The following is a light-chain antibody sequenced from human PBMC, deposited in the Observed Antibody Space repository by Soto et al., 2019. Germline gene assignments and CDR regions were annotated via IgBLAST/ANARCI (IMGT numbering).Light chain of an antibody. J-gene: IGKJ1*01. V-gene: IGKV3D-20*02. CDR2: GAS. Sequence: EIVLTQSPGTLSLSPVERATLSCMASQSVSSSYLAWYQQKPGQAPRLLIYGASGRATGIPDRFSGSGSGTDFTLTISSLEPEDFAVYYCQQRSNWPWTFGQGTRWIS. CDR1: QSVSSSY. CDR3: QQRSNWPWT.